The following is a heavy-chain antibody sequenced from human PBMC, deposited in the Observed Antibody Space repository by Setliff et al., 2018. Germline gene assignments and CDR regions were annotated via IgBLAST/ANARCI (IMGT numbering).Heavy chain of an antibody. Sequence: ASVKVSCKTSGFSFSTFGFSWVRQAPGQGLEWMGWISPYSGETNYAQKFQDRLSVTADTSSKTTYMELRSLTSDDTAVYFCTRSRAPRVVLAADFDLWGQGTLVTASS. J-gene: IGHJ4*02. D-gene: IGHD2-15*01. CDR3: TRSRAPRVVLAADFDL. V-gene: IGHV1-18*01. CDR2: ISPYSGET. CDR1: GFSFSTFG.